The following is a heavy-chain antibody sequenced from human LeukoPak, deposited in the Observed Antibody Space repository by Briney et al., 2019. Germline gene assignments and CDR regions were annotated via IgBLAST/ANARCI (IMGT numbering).Heavy chain of an antibody. D-gene: IGHD2-8*01. Sequence: GGFLRLSCAASRFTFSSYGMHWVRQAPGKGLEWVAYIQYDGSNEQYADSVKGRFSISRDSSKNILYLQMNSLRAEDTAVYYCAKDRCSNGVGCYYYYMDVWGKGTTVTISS. J-gene: IGHJ6*03. CDR1: RFTFSSYG. CDR2: IQYDGSNE. V-gene: IGHV3-30*02. CDR3: AKDRCSNGVGCYYYYMDV.